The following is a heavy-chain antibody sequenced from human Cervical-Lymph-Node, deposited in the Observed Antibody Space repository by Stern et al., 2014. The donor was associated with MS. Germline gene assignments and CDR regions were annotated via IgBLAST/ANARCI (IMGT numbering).Heavy chain of an antibody. J-gene: IGHJ4*02. CDR3: ARERLRDFNDYHFDS. D-gene: IGHD4-11*01. CDR1: GYTFTTPNYG. CDR2: ISSDNGNT. V-gene: IGHV1-18*01. Sequence: VKLEQSGPEVRQPGASVRVSCKASGYTFTTPNYGIAWVREPPGRGLEWIGLISSDNGNTVYAQKLQDRVTMTTDTSTSTAYMELRSLRSDDTAFYYCARERLRDFNDYHFDSWGQGTLVTVSS.